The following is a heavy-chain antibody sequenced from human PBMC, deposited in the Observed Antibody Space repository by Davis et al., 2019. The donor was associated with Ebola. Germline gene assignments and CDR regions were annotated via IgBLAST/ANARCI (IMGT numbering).Heavy chain of an antibody. CDR1: GYTFTNYY. CDR2: INPNDGRT. Sequence: ASVKVPCKASGYTFTNYYMHWVRQPPGQGLEWTGMINPNDGRTIYAQKFQGRVTVTRDTSTTTVYMDLSSLRSEDTALYYCTTPGGQESGYDVFDIWGQGTMVTVSS. D-gene: IGHD5-12*01. J-gene: IGHJ3*02. V-gene: IGHV1-46*03. CDR3: TTPGGQESGYDVFDI.